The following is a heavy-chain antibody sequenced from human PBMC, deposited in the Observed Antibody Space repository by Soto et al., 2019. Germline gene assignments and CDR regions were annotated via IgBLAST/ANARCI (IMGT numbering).Heavy chain of an antibody. CDR1: VGSISSSSYY. D-gene: IGHD3-10*01. J-gene: IGHJ5*02. CDR2: IYYSGST. Sequence: SETLSLTCTVSVGSISSSSYYWFWIRQPPGKGLEWIGSIYYSGSTYYNPSLKSRVTISVDTSKNQFSLKLSSVTAADTAVYYCARHSDKYYYGSGFPNWFDPWGQGTLVTVSS. CDR3: ARHSDKYYYGSGFPNWFDP. V-gene: IGHV4-39*01.